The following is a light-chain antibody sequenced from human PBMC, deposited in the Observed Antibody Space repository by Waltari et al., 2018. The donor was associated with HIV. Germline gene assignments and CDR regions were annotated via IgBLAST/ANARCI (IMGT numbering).Light chain of an antibody. CDR1: QSVNGY. Sequence: DIQMTQSPSSLSASEGDRVSLSCRANQSVNGYLNWYQEKPGKAPKLLIYAASSLHSGVPPRFRGSGSGTDFTLTITSLQLEDCVVYYCQQSYTHPRSFGPGTKVEI. CDR3: QQSYTHPRS. CDR2: AAS. J-gene: IGKJ3*01. V-gene: IGKV1-39*01.